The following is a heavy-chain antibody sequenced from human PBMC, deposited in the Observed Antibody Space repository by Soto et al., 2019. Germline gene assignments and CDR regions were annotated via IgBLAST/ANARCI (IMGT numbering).Heavy chain of an antibody. Sequence: QVQLVESGGGLVKPGGSLSLSCAASGFTFSDYCMGWIRQATGKGLEWVSYISSSGSTIYYADSVKGRFTISRDNAKNSLYLQMNSLRAEDTAVYYCARDPREYYFDYWGQGTLVTVSS. CDR1: GFTFSDYC. V-gene: IGHV3-11*01. J-gene: IGHJ4*02. CDR2: ISSSGSTI. CDR3: ARDPREYYFDY.